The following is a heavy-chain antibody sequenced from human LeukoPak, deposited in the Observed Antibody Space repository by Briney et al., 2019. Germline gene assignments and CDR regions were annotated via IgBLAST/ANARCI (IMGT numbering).Heavy chain of an antibody. J-gene: IGHJ4*02. CDR2: INPSGGST. V-gene: IGHV1-46*04. CDR1: GYTFTSYY. Sequence: ASVKVSCKASGYTFTSYYIHWVRRVPGQGLEWMGIINPSGGSTRYAQKLQGRVTMTRDTSTTTVYMELSSLRSEDTAMYYCARDYAAGRLDYWGQGTLVTVSS. CDR3: ARDYAAGRLDY. D-gene: IGHD6-19*01.